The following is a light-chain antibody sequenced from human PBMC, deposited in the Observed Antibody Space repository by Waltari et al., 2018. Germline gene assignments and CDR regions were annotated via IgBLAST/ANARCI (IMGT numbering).Light chain of an antibody. Sequence: DIQMTQSPLSLSASVGDRVTITCRARQTISTYLNWYQQKPGKAPKLLIHAASRLQSGVPSRFSGSGSETEFTLTINSLQLEDCAIYYCQQTYTTPTWTFGQGTRVDIK. V-gene: IGKV1-39*01. J-gene: IGKJ1*01. CDR1: QTISTY. CDR3: QQTYTTPTWT. CDR2: AAS.